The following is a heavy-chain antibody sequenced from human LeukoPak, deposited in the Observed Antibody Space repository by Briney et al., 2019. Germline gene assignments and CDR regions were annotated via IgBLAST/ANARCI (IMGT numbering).Heavy chain of an antibody. J-gene: IGHJ4*02. V-gene: IGHV4-39*07. CDR3: ARGHDGYFDY. CDR2: IYSSGST. CDR1: GDSISSSSYY. D-gene: IGHD3-3*01. Sequence: SETLSLTCNVSGDSISSSSYYWGWIRQPPGKGLEWIGTIYSSGSTYYSPSLKSRVTISIDTPKNQFSLKLSSVTAEDTAVYYCARGHDGYFDYWGQGTLVTVSS.